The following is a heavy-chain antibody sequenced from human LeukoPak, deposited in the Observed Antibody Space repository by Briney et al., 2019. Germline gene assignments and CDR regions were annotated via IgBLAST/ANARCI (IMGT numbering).Heavy chain of an antibody. CDR3: ARGNVVAAASYYYYMDV. J-gene: IGHJ6*03. Sequence: ASVKVSCKASGYTFTSYYMHWVRQAPGQGLEWMGIINPSGGSTSYAQKFQGRVTMTRDMSTSTVYMELSSLRSEDTAVYYCARGNVVAAASYYYYMDVWGKGTTVTISS. CDR1: GYTFTSYY. D-gene: IGHD2-15*01. V-gene: IGHV1-46*01. CDR2: INPSGGST.